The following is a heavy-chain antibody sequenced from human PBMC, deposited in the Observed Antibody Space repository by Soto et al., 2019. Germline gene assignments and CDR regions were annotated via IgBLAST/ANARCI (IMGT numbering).Heavy chain of an antibody. V-gene: IGHV4-34*01. Sequence: PSETLSLTCTVSGGSISSYYWTWIRQPPGTGLEWIGEINHSGSTNYNPSLKSRVTISVDTSKNQFSLKLTSVTAADTAVYYCAREYYYGSGPWYWGQGTLVTVSS. CDR2: INHSGST. J-gene: IGHJ4*02. CDR1: GGSISSYY. CDR3: AREYYYGSGPWY. D-gene: IGHD3-10*01.